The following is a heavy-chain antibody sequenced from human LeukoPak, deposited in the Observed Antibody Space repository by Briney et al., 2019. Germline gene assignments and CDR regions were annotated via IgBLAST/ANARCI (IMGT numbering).Heavy chain of an antibody. CDR3: AKDLHSGYDNYYFDY. Sequence: GGSLRLSCAASGFTSSSYAMRWVRQGPGKGLEWVATIWYDGSNTDYADSVKGRFIISRDTSKNTLYLQMNSLRAEDTAVYYCAKDLHSGYDNYYFDYWGQGTLVTVSS. CDR2: IWYDGSNT. CDR1: GFTSSSYA. D-gene: IGHD5-12*01. J-gene: IGHJ4*02. V-gene: IGHV3-33*06.